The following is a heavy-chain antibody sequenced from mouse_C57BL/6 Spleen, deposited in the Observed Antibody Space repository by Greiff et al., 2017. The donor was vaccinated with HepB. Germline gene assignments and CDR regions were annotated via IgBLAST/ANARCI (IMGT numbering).Heavy chain of an antibody. CDR2: INPYNGGT. Sequence: EVQLQQSGPVLVKPGASVKMSCKASGYTFTDYYMNWVKQSHGKSLEWIGVINPYNGGTSYNQKFKGKATLTVDKSSSTAYMELNSLTSEDSAVYYCARGDYGSSSLVFWGQGTLVTVSA. CDR3: ARGDYGSSSLVF. CDR1: GYTFTDYY. V-gene: IGHV1-19*01. D-gene: IGHD1-1*01. J-gene: IGHJ3*01.